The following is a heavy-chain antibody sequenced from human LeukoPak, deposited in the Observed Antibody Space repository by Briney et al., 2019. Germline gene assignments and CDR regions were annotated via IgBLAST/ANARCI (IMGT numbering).Heavy chain of an antibody. V-gene: IGHV4-61*02. CDR3: ARDRFGDHSQNYYELGY. Sequence: SETLSLTCTVSGDSIVSDPYYWSWIRQPAGKGLEWIGRMDISRTTNYNPSFKSRATISADTSKNQFSLMLTSVTAADTAVYYCARDRFGDHSQNYYELGYWGQGKLVTISS. D-gene: IGHD3-3*01. CDR1: GDSIVSDPYY. J-gene: IGHJ4*02. CDR2: MDISRTT.